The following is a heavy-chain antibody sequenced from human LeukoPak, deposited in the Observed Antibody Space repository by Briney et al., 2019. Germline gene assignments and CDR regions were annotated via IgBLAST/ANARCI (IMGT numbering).Heavy chain of an antibody. Sequence: GGSLRLSCAASGLTFSNAWMSWVRQAPGKGLEWVGRIKSKTDGGTTDYAAPVKGRFTISRDDSKNTLYLQMNSLKTEDTAVYYCTTARGYYDSSGLYYFDYWGQGTLVTVSS. CDR3: TTARGYYDSSGLYYFDY. D-gene: IGHD3-22*01. CDR1: GLTFSNAW. V-gene: IGHV3-15*01. CDR2: IKSKTDGGTT. J-gene: IGHJ4*02.